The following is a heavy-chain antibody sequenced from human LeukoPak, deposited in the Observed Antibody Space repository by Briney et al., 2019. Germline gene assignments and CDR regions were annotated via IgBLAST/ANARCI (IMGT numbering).Heavy chain of an antibody. CDR2: ISGGGGST. CDR1: GITFSSYA. D-gene: IGHD6-19*01. Sequence: GSLRLSCAASGITFSSYAMSWVRQAPGKGLEWVSVISGGGGSTHYADSVKGRFAISRDNSKNTVHLQMNSLRVEDTAVYYCALRRGSSGWSGRWFDPWGQGTLVTVSS. J-gene: IGHJ5*02. V-gene: IGHV3-23*01. CDR3: ALRRGSSGWSGRWFDP.